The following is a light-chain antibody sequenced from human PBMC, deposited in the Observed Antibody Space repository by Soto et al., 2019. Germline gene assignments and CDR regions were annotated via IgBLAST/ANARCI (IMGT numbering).Light chain of an antibody. CDR2: AAS. CDR1: HSIRNY. CDR3: QQSDSTPHT. Sequence: DIQMTPSTSSLSASVGDRVTISCRASHSIRNYVSWYQQKPGAAPKLLIRAASTLQSGVPARFSGSGSGTDFTLTISSLQIEDFATYFCQQSDSTPHTFGQGTNVEI. V-gene: IGKV1-39*01. J-gene: IGKJ1*01.